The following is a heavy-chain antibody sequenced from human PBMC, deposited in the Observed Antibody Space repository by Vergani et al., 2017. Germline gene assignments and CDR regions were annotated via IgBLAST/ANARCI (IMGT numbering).Heavy chain of an antibody. CDR2: ISSTGTSS. CDR3: VRDPWESGGPYSGC. CDR1: GFAINGDDTW. J-gene: IGHJ4*02. V-gene: IGHV4-30-4*08. D-gene: IGHD2-15*01. Sequence: QEQLQESGPRLLKPSQTLSLTCSVSGFAINGDDTWWTWIRRSPGKGLEWIGRISSTGTSSSYNPSLGDRPAISLDTSKNQFSLRVNSVTAADTAVYYCVRDPWESGGPYSGCWGRGTLVSVSS.